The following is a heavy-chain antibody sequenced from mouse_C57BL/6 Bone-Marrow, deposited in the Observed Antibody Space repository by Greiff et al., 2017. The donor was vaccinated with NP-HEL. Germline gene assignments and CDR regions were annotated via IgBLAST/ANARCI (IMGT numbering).Heavy chain of an antibody. CDR1: GYTFTSYW. CDR2: IDPSDSYT. J-gene: IGHJ3*01. V-gene: IGHV1-59*01. Sequence: QVQPQQPGAELVRPGTSVKLSCKASGYTFTSYWMHWVKQRPGQGLEWIGVIDPSDSYTNYNQKFKGKATLTVDTSSSTAYMQLSSLTSEDSAVYYCARGSLYDGYYEGAYWGQGTLVTVSA. CDR3: ARGSLYDGYYEGAY. D-gene: IGHD2-3*01.